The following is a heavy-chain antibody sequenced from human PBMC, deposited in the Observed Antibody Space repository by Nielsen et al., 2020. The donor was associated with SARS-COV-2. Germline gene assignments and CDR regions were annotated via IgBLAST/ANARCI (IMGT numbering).Heavy chain of an antibody. J-gene: IGHJ4*02. CDR2: IYTSGST. CDR1: GGSISSYY. Sequence: SETLSLSCTVSGGSISSYYWSWIRQPAGKGLEWIGRIYTSGSTDYNPSLKSRVTMSVDTSKNQFSLKLSSVTAADTAVYYCARVGDYGDSGDFDYWGQGTLVTVSS. D-gene: IGHD4-17*01. CDR3: ARVGDYGDSGDFDY. V-gene: IGHV4-4*07.